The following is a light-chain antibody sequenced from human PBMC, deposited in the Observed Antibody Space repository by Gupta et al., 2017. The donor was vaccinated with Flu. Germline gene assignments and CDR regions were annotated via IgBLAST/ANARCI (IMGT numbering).Light chain of an antibody. CDR2: AAS. J-gene: IGKJ5*01. CDR1: QGISTW. Sequence: DIQMTQSPSSLSAPVGDRVTITCRASQGISTWLARYQQIPGKAPKSLIYAASNLQSGVPSRFSGRGSGTDFTLTISSLQPEDFATYYCQQEDIYPNTFGQGTRMEN. CDR3: QQEDIYPNT. V-gene: IGKV1D-16*01.